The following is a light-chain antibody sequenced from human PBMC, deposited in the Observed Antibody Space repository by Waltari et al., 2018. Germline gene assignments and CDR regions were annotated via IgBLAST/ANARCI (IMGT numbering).Light chain of an antibody. Sequence: DIQMTQSASSLSRSVGVRVPITCRASQSISDHLNWYQQKPGEAPKLLIYVASNLESGFPSRFSGSGSGTDFTLTINSLQPGDFATYYCQQSFRTPYTFGQGTKLEVK. J-gene: IGKJ2*01. V-gene: IGKV1-39*01. CDR1: QSISDH. CDR2: VAS. CDR3: QQSFRTPYT.